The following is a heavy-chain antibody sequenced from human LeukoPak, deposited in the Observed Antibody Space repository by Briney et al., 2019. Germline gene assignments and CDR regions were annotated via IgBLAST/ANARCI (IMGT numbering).Heavy chain of an antibody. CDR3: ARFTYYYDSSGYFNWFDP. J-gene: IGHJ5*02. CDR2: MYTNGST. Sequence: SQTLSLTCTVSGGLISSGSYYWSWIRQPAGKGLEWIGRMYTNGSTNYNPSLKSRVTISVDTSKNQFSLKLSSVTAADTAVYYCARFTYYYDSSGYFNWFDPWGQGTLVTVSS. V-gene: IGHV4-61*02. CDR1: GGLISSGSYY. D-gene: IGHD3-22*01.